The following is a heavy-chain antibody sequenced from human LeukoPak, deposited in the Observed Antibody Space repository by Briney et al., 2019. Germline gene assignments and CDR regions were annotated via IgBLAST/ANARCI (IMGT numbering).Heavy chain of an antibody. Sequence: GGSLRLSCVVSGIPFSDYYMNWIRLAPGKGLEWISYISASSSYTDYADSVKGRFTISRDNAKNTLYLQMNSLRAEDTAVYYCAKVKGEVIGAFDIWGQGTMVTVSS. CDR2: ISASSSYT. V-gene: IGHV3-11*06. CDR3: AKVKGEVIGAFDI. J-gene: IGHJ3*02. D-gene: IGHD3-16*01. CDR1: GIPFSDYY.